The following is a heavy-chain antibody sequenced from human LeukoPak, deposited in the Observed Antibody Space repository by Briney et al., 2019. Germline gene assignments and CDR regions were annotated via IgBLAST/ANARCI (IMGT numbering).Heavy chain of an antibody. CDR3: ARGGDCGGDCSPLFDY. D-gene: IGHD2-21*02. J-gene: IGHJ4*02. CDR2: IHYSGST. CDR1: GGSISSYFSSYF. Sequence: PSETLSLTCTASGGSISSYFSSYFWSWIRQPPGKGLEWIGYIHYSGSTYYSPSLKSRVTISVDTSKNQFSLKLSSVTAADTAVYYCARGGDCGGDCSPLFDYWGQGTLVTVSS. V-gene: IGHV4-61*01.